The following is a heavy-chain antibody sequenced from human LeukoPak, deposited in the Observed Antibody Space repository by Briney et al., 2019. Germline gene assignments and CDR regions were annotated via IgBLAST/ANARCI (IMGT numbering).Heavy chain of an antibody. J-gene: IGHJ3*02. D-gene: IGHD3-10*01. V-gene: IGHV3-30*18. Sequence: GGSLRLSCAASGFTFSSYGMHWVRQAPGKGLEWVAVIPYDGSNKYYADSVKGRFTISRDNSKNTLYLQMNSLRAEDTAVYYCAKFVHGSGSTDNIWGQGKMVTVSS. CDR2: IPYDGSNK. CDR3: AKFVHGSGSTDNI. CDR1: GFTFSSYG.